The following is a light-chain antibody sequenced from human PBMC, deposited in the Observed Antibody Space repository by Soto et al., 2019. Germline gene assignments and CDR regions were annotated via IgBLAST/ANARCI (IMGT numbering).Light chain of an antibody. Sequence: QSALTQPPSASGSPGQSVTISCTGTSSDVGGYNFVSWYQHHPGKAPKLMIYEVSQRPSGVPDRFSGSKSGNTASLTVSGLQAEDEADYYCSTYGGSENYVFGTGTKVTVL. CDR3: STYGGSENYV. V-gene: IGLV2-8*01. CDR2: EVS. CDR1: SSDVGGYNF. J-gene: IGLJ1*01.